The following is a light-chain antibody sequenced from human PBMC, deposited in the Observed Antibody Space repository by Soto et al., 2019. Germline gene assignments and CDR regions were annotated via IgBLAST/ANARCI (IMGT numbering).Light chain of an antibody. J-gene: IGKJ4*01. Sequence: DSVMTQSPDSLAVSLGERATINCKSSQSVLYSSNNKNYLAWYQQKPGQPPKLLIYWASTRESGVPDRFSGSGSGTDFTLTISSLQAADVAVYYCQQYYSTPLTLGGGTKVDIK. CDR1: QSVLYSSNNKNY. V-gene: IGKV4-1*01. CDR2: WAS. CDR3: QQYYSTPLT.